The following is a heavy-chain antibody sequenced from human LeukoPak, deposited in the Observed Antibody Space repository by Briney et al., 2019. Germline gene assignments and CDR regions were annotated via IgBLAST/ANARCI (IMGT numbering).Heavy chain of an antibody. CDR3: ARTVGITMVRGVIWWFDP. Sequence: ASVKVSCKVSGYTLTELSMHWVRQAPGKGLEWMGGFDPEDGETIYAQKFQGRVTMTEDTSTDTAYMELSSLRSEDTAVYYCARTVGITMVRGVIWWFDPWGQGTLVTVSS. V-gene: IGHV1-24*01. CDR1: GYTLTELS. D-gene: IGHD3-10*01. J-gene: IGHJ5*02. CDR2: FDPEDGET.